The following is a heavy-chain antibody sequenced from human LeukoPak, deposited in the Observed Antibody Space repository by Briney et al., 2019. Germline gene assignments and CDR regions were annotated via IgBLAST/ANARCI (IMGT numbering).Heavy chain of an antibody. CDR2: IYHSGST. CDR3: ASRTLWPTASMDV. V-gene: IGHV4-30-2*01. J-gene: IGHJ6*04. Sequence: SQTLSLTCAVSGGSISSGGYSWSWLRQPPGKGLEWIGYIYHSGSTYYNPSLKSRVTISVDRSKNQSSLKLSSVTAADTAVYYCASRTLWPTASMDVSGKGTTVTASS. D-gene: IGHD3-10*01. CDR1: GGSISSGGYS.